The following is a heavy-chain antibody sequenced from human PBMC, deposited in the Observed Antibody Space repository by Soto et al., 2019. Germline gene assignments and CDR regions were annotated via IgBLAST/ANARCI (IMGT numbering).Heavy chain of an antibody. CDR3: ARGESSELYDILTGYQALHFDY. CDR1: GYTFTSYY. CDR2: INPSGGST. J-gene: IGHJ4*02. Sequence: QVQLVQSGAEVKKPGASVKVSCKASGYTFTSYYMHWVRQAPGQGLEWMGIINPSGGSTSYAQKFQGRVTMTRDTSTSTVYMELSSLRSEDTAVYYCARGESSELYDILTGYQALHFDYWGQGTLVTVSS. D-gene: IGHD3-9*01. V-gene: IGHV1-46*01.